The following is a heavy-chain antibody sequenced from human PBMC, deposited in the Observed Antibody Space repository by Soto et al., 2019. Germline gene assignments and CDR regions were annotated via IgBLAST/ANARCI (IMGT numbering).Heavy chain of an antibody. J-gene: IGHJ5*02. CDR2: IKQDGSEI. CDR1: GFMFRSYW. CDR3: ASYSGSYFPVGHDR. D-gene: IGHD3-10*01. Sequence: VYLVESGGGLVEPGGSLRLSCEASGFMFRSYWMSWVRQAPGEGLEWVANIKQDGSEIHYLESVEGRFTIFRDNARRSLFLQMNSLRAEDTAVYFCASYSGSYFPVGHDRWGHGTLVVVSS. V-gene: IGHV3-7*01.